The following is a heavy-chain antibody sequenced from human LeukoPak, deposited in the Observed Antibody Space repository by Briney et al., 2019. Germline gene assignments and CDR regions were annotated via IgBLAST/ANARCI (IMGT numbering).Heavy chain of an antibody. V-gene: IGHV4-59*01. CDR2: IYYSGSP. CDR1: VDSLTSDY. CDR3: ARGTAVADYFDY. J-gene: IGHJ4*02. Sequence: SGTLSHTCMVSVDSLTSDYWGWIRQPPGKGLERIGYIYYSGSPDYNPSLKSRVTMPVDSSKNQFSLKLSSVTAADTAVYYCARGTAVADYFDYWGQGTLVTVSS. D-gene: IGHD4-23*01.